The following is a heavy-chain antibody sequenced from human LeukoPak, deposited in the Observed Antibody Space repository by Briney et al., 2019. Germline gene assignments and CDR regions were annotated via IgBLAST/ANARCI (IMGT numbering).Heavy chain of an antibody. V-gene: IGHV3-48*02. J-gene: IGHJ4*02. D-gene: IGHD3-10*01. Sequence: GGSLRLSCAASGFTFSPLGMNWVRQAPGRGLEWVSYISSGTSTTYYADSVRGRFTISRDNAKNSMYLQLNSLRDEDTAVYYCARGRGLTLSYHYFDYWGQGTLVTVSS. CDR1: GFTFSPLG. CDR3: ARGRGLTLSYHYFDY. CDR2: ISSGTSTT.